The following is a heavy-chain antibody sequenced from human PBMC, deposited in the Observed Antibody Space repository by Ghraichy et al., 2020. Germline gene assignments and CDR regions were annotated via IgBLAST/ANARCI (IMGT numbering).Heavy chain of an antibody. CDR3: SSTTSNYYYYGMDI. V-gene: IGHV3-53*01. CDR1: GFTFSSNY. D-gene: IGHD1-1*01. Sequence: GGSLRLSCAASGFTFSSNYMSWVRQAPGKGLEWVSVIYSGGSTYYADSVKGRFTISRDNSKNTLHLQMNSLRADDTAVYYCSSTTSNYYYYGMDIWGQGTTVTVSS. J-gene: IGHJ6*02. CDR2: IYSGGST.